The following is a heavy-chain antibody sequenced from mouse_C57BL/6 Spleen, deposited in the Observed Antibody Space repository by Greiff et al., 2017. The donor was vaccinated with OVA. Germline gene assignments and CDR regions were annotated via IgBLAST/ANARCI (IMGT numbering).Heavy chain of an antibody. D-gene: IGHD2-4*01. CDR1: GYTFTSYT. Sequence: VQLQESGAELARPGASVKMSCKASGYTFTSYTMHWVKQRPGQGLEWIGYINPSSGYTKYNQKFKDKATLTADKSSSTAYMQLSSLTSEDSAVYYCARLYDYVWFAYWGQGTLVTVSA. CDR3: ARLYDYVWFAY. CDR2: INPSSGYT. J-gene: IGHJ3*01. V-gene: IGHV1-4*01.